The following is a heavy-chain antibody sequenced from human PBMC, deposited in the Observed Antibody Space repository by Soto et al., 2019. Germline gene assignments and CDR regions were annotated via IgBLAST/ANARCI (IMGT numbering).Heavy chain of an antibody. Sequence: QVQLQESGPGLVKPSGTLSLTCAASGGSISMNWWSWVRQPPGKGLEWIGEIYHSGSTNYNPSLKSRVTISVDKSKNQFSLKLSSVTAADTAVYYCARVVQGIDYWGQGTLVTVSS. J-gene: IGHJ4*02. V-gene: IGHV4-4*02. CDR2: IYHSGST. CDR3: ARVVQGIDY. D-gene: IGHD3-10*01. CDR1: GGSISMNW.